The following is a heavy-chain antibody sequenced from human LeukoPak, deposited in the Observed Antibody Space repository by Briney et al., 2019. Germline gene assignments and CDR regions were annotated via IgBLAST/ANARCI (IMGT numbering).Heavy chain of an antibody. CDR3: ARDNSLRDTAWWFDP. V-gene: IGHV1-46*01. CDR2: INPSGDNT. D-gene: IGHD5-24*01. Sequence: ASVKVSCRASGYTFTNNFMHWVRQAPGQGLEWIGIINPSGDNTWYAQKFQGRVTMTRDMATSTDYLEVSSLRSEDTAVYYCARDNSLRDTAWWFDPWGQGTLVTVSS. J-gene: IGHJ5*02. CDR1: GYTFTNNF.